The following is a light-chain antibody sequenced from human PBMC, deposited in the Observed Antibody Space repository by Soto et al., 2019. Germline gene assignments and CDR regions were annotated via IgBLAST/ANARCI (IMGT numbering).Light chain of an antibody. Sequence: QSALTQPASVSGSPGQSITISCTGTSSDVGGYNYVSWYQQHPGKAPKLMIYDVSNRRSGVSNRFSGSKSGNTASLTISGLQAEDEVDYYCSSYTSSSTLVVFGGGTKLTVL. CDR3: SSYTSSSTLVV. J-gene: IGLJ2*01. V-gene: IGLV2-14*01. CDR1: SSDVGGYNY. CDR2: DVS.